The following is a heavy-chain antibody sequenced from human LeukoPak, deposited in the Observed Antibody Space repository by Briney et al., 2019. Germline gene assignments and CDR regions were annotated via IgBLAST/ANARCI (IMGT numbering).Heavy chain of an antibody. D-gene: IGHD3-10*01. CDR1: DASVTTYS. Sequence: SETLSLTCTVSDASVTTYSWSWLRQPARQGLEWIGRVYSSGATKYNHSLKSRVTISADTSKNQVSLKLPSVTAADTAVYYCARDHYGSGSYKAYFDYWGHGIQVTVSS. CDR2: VYSSGAT. J-gene: IGHJ4*01. V-gene: IGHV4-4*07. CDR3: ARDHYGSGSYKAYFDY.